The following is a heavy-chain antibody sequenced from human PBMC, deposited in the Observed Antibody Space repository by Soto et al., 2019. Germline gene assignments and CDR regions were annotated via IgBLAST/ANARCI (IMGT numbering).Heavy chain of an antibody. CDR3: ARDLHGAFTTMVY. CDR2: INPNGYTS. V-gene: IGHV1-46*01. D-gene: IGHD5-18*01. Sequence: QVQMVQSGAEVKKPGASVKLSCKASGYTFMNYYIYWVRQAPGQGLEWMGIINPNGYTSTLAQKFQGRLTVTSDTSTSTVYMELGSLSSEDTAVYYCARDLHGAFTTMVYWGQGSLVTVSS. J-gene: IGHJ4*02. CDR1: GYTFMNYY.